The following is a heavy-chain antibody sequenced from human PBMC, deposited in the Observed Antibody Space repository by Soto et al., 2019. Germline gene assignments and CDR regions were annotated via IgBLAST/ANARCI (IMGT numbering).Heavy chain of an antibody. CDR2: INAGNGNT. D-gene: IGHD3-10*01. CDR1: GYTFTSYA. Sequence: QVQLVQSGAEVKKPGASVKVSCKASGYTFTSYAMHWVRQAPGQRLEWMGWINAGNGNTKYSQKFQGRVTITRDTSASTAYMELSSLRSADTAVYYCASSLLLWFGELSPDSVYGMDVWGQGTTVTVSS. CDR3: ASSLLLWFGELSPDSVYGMDV. J-gene: IGHJ6*02. V-gene: IGHV1-3*01.